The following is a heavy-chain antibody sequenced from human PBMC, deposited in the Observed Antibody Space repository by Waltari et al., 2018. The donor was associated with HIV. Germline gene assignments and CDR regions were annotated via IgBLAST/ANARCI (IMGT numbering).Heavy chain of an antibody. CDR1: GFTVSSSY. CDR2: MYSGGGNT. J-gene: IGHJ4*02. D-gene: IGHD3-10*01. Sequence: EVQLVETGGGLMQPGGSLRVSCAASGFTVSSSYLSWVRQAPGKGLEWVSVMYSGGGNTYYADSVKGRFTISRDNSKNTLYLQMNSLRAEDTAVYYCAKSERVRGLFDSWGQGTLVTVSA. CDR3: AKSERVRGLFDS. V-gene: IGHV3-53*02.